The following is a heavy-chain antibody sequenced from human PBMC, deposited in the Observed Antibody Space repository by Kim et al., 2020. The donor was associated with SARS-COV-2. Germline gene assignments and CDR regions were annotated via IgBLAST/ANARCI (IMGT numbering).Heavy chain of an antibody. CDR2: DK. D-gene: IGHD2-15*01. J-gene: IGHJ4*02. V-gene: IGHV3-7*01. CDR3: ARDPHRGALDY. Sequence: DKYYVDSLEGQFVISRDNAKNSLYRQMNSLRAEDTAVYFCARDPHRGALDYWGQGVLVTVSS.